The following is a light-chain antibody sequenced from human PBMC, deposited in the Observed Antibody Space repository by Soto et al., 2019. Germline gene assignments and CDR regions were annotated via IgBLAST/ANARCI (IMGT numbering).Light chain of an antibody. J-gene: IGKJ1*01. CDR1: QSVTSN. CDR2: GAS. CDR3: QQYNDWPRT. Sequence: EIVLTQSPATLSVSPGERATLSCRASQSVTSNLAWYQQKPGQAPRLLMYGASIRATGIPDRFSGSGSGTEFTLTISSLQSEDFAVYYCQQYNDWPRTFGQGTKVEVK. V-gene: IGKV3-15*01.